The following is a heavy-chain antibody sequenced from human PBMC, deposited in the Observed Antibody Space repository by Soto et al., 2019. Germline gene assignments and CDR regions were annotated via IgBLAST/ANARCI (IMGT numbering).Heavy chain of an antibody. CDR1: GGSISSYY. D-gene: IGHD6-19*01. Sequence: SETLSLTCTVSGGSISSYYWSWIRQPPGKGLEWIGYIYYSGSTNYNPSLKSRVTISVDTSKNQFSLRLSSVTAADTAVYYCARDRSIAVAGAYNWFDPWGQGTLVTVSS. CDR3: ARDRSIAVAGAYNWFDP. CDR2: IYYSGST. V-gene: IGHV4-59*01. J-gene: IGHJ5*02.